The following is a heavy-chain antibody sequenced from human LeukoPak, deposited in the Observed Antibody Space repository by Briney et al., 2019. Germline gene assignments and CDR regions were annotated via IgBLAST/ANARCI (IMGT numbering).Heavy chain of an antibody. Sequence: GGSLRLSCAASGFTFSSYGMHWARQAPGKGLEWVAVIWYDGSNKYYADSVKGRFTISRDNSKNTLYLQMNSLRPEDTAVYYCAKGVVAATNAAYYGMDVWGQGTTVTVSS. V-gene: IGHV3-30*02. CDR1: GFTFSSYG. CDR2: IWYDGSNK. D-gene: IGHD2-15*01. J-gene: IGHJ6*02. CDR3: AKGVVAATNAAYYGMDV.